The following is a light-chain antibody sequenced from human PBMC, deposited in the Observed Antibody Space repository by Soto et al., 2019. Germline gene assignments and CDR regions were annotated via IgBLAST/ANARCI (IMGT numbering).Light chain of an antibody. J-gene: IGKJ1*01. CDR2: DAS. Sequence: DIQMTQSPSTLSASVGDRVTITCRASQSISSWLAWYQQKPGKAPKLLIYDASSLESGVPSRFSGSGSGTEFTLTISSLQPDDFATYYCQQYNSYSRTFSQGTKVDIK. CDR3: QQYNSYSRT. CDR1: QSISSW. V-gene: IGKV1-5*01.